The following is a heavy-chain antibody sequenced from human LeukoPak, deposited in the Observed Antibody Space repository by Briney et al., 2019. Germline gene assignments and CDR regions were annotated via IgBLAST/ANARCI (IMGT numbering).Heavy chain of an antibody. J-gene: IGHJ4*02. D-gene: IGHD2-2*01. CDR1: GYTFTSYA. V-gene: IGHV1-3*01. Sequence: ASVKVSCKASGYTFTSYAKHWVRQAPGQRLEWMGWINAGNGNTKYSQKFQGRVTITRDTSASTAYMELSSLRSEDTAVYYCARVGIVVVPAAMLDYWGQGTLVTVSS. CDR3: ARVGIVVVPAAMLDY. CDR2: INAGNGNT.